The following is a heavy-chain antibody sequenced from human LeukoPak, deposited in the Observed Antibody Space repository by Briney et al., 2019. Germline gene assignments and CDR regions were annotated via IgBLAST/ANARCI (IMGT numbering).Heavy chain of an antibody. J-gene: IGHJ4*02. V-gene: IGHV1-18*01. CDR2: ISAYNGNT. CDR3: ARGRQEWLRLGYYFDY. D-gene: IGHD5-12*01. CDR1: GYTFTSYG. Sequence: ASVTVSFKASGYTFTSYGISWVRQAPGQGLEWMGWISAYNGNTNYAQKLQGRVTMTTDTSTSTAYMELRSLRSDDTAVYYCARGRQEWLRLGYYFDYWGQGTLVAVSS.